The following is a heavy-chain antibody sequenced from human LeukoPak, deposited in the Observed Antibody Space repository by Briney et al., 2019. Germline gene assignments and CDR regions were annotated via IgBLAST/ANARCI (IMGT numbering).Heavy chain of an antibody. Sequence: ASVKVSCKASGYTFTSYYMHWVRQAPGQGLEWMGIINPSGGSTSYAQKFQGRVTMTRDMSTSTVYMELSSLRSEDTAVYYCASGSSKLGLPCYYYYMDVWGKGTTVTVSS. CDR1: GYTFTSYY. J-gene: IGHJ6*03. D-gene: IGHD3-10*01. CDR3: ASGSSKLGLPCYYYYMDV. CDR2: INPSGGST. V-gene: IGHV1-46*01.